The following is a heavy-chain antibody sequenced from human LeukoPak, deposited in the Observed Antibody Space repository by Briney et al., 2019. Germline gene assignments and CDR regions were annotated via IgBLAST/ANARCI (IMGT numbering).Heavy chain of an antibody. Sequence: GGSLRLSCTVSGFTVTSNSMSWVRQAPGKGLEWVSFIYSGVGPHYSDSVKGRFTISRDDSKNTLYLQMNSLRAEDTAVYYCARRAGAYSHPYDYWGQGTLVTVSS. J-gene: IGHJ4*02. D-gene: IGHD4/OR15-4a*01. V-gene: IGHV3-53*01. CDR2: IYSGVGP. CDR3: ARRAGAYSHPYDY. CDR1: GFTVTSNS.